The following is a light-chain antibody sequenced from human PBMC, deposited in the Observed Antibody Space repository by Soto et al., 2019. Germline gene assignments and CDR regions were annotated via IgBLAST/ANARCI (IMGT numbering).Light chain of an antibody. CDR3: QQYNNWPPTWT. Sequence: EIVMTQSPATLSVSRGERATLSCRASQSVSSNLAWYQQKPGQAPRLLIYGASTRATGIPARFSGSGSGTEFTLTISSLQSEDFAGYYCQQYNNWPPTWTFGQGTKV. CDR2: GAS. J-gene: IGKJ1*01. V-gene: IGKV3-15*01. CDR1: QSVSSN.